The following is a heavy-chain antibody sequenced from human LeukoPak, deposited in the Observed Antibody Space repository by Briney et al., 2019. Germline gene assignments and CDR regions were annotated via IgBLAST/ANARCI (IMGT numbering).Heavy chain of an antibody. V-gene: IGHV1-8*01. CDR2: MNPNSGAT. CDR3: ARAPRSWGFGY. D-gene: IGHD7-27*01. CDR1: GYTFTSYD. J-gene: IGHJ4*02. Sequence: ASVKVSCKASGYTFTSYDFNWLRQATGQGPEWMGWMNPNSGATGYAQKFQGRVTMTRSASINTAYMELTNLRSEDTAVYYCARAPRSWGFGYWGQGTLVTVSS.